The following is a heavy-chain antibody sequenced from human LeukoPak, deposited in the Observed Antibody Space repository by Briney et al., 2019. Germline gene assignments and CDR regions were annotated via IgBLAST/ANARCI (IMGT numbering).Heavy chain of an antibody. V-gene: IGHV3-13*01. CDR1: GFTFSSYD. CDR3: TRGKYYYDSSGYYDY. J-gene: IGHJ4*02. CDR2: IGTAGDT. Sequence: PGGSLRLSCAASGFTFSSYDMHWVRHATGKGLEWVSAIGTAGDTYNPGSVKGRFTISRENAKNSLYLQMNSLRAGDTAVYYCTRGKYYYDSSGYYDYWGQGTLVTVSS. D-gene: IGHD3-22*01.